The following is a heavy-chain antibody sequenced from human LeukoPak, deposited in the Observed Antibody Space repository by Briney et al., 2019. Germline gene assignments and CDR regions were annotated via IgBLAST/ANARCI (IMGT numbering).Heavy chain of an antibody. J-gene: IGHJ4*02. CDR3: AKDDRGGWSGYFDY. D-gene: IGHD3-22*01. CDR1: GFIFSSYG. CDR2: IWHDGSSE. Sequence: PGGSLRLSCAASGFIFSSYGMHWVRQAPGKGLEWVAVIWHDGSSEFYADPVRGRFSISRDDSKNTVYLQMNSLRAEDTALYYCAKDDRGGWSGYFDYWGQGTLVTVSS. V-gene: IGHV3-33*06.